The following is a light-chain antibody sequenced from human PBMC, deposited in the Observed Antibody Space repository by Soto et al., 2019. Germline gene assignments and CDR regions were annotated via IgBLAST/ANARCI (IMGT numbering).Light chain of an antibody. CDR1: QSVSSN. Sequence: EIVMTQSPDTLSVSPGERATLSCRASQSVSSNLAWYQQKPGQAPRLLIYGASTRATGIPARFSGSGSGTEFTLTISSLQSEDFPVYYCQQYNDWPLTFGGGTKVEIK. J-gene: IGKJ4*01. CDR3: QQYNDWPLT. CDR2: GAS. V-gene: IGKV3-15*01.